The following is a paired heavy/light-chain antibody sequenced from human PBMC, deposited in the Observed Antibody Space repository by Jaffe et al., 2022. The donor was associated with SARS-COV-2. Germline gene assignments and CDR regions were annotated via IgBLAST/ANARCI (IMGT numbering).Light chain of an antibody. Sequence: QSVLTQPPSVSGAPGQRVSISCTGSSSNIGAVYGVQWYQQLPGTAPKVLIYGDSHRPSGVPDRFSGSKSGTSASLAITGLQAEDEAEYYCQSYDSLSGSRVFGGGTKLTVL. CDR3: QSYDSLSGSRV. J-gene: IGLJ3*02. V-gene: IGLV1-40*01. CDR2: GDS. CDR1: SSNIGAVYG.
Heavy chain of an antibody. CDR1: GGSINNNNYY. V-gene: IGHV4-39*01. J-gene: IGHJ4*02. Sequence: QLQLQESGPGLVKPSETLSLTCTVSGGSINNNNYYWGWIRQSPGKGLEWIGSFYYSGNTHYNPSLKSRVTISVDTSKNQFSLKLSSVTAADTAVYYCARRRDEYYESNGDYRIRDDFDYWGQGTLVTVSS. CDR2: FYYSGNT. D-gene: IGHD3-22*01. CDR3: ARRRDEYYESNGDYRIRDDFDY.